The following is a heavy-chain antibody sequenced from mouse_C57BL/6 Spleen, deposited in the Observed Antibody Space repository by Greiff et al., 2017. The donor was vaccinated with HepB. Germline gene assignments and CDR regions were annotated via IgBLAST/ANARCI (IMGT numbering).Heavy chain of an antibody. J-gene: IGHJ3*01. Sequence: QVQLKESGAELVKPGASVKISCKASGYAFSSYWMNWVKQRPGKGLEWIGQIYPGDGDTNYNGKFKGKATLTADKSSSTAYMQLSSLTSEDSAVYFCARTLASSNWAFAYWGQGTLVTVSA. CDR1: GYAFSSYW. CDR2: IYPGDGDT. V-gene: IGHV1-80*01. D-gene: IGHD4-1*01. CDR3: ARTLASSNWAFAY.